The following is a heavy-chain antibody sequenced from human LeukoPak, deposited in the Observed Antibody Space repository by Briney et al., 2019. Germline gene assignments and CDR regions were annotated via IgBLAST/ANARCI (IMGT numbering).Heavy chain of an antibody. CDR2: IYHSGST. D-gene: IGHD3-10*01. Sequence: SETLSLTCAVSGGSISSGGYSWSWIRQPPGKGLEWIGYIYHSGSTYYNPSLKSRVTISVGRSKNQFSLKLSSVTAADTAVYYCARDQKYYYGSGSYSYYYYYGMDVWGQGTTVTVSS. CDR1: GGSISSGGYS. CDR3: ARDQKYYYGSGSYSYYYYYGMDV. J-gene: IGHJ6*02. V-gene: IGHV4-30-2*01.